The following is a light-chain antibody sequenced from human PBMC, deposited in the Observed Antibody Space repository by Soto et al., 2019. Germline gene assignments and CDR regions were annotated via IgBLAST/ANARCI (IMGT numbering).Light chain of an antibody. Sequence: EIVMTQSPATLSVSPGERATLSCRASQGVSSNLAGYQQKPGQAPTLLIYGASARATGIPARFSGSGSGTEFTLTISSLQSEDFAVYYCQHYNNLPFTFGQGTKLEIK. V-gene: IGKV3-15*01. J-gene: IGKJ2*01. CDR2: GAS. CDR1: QGVSSN. CDR3: QHYNNLPFT.